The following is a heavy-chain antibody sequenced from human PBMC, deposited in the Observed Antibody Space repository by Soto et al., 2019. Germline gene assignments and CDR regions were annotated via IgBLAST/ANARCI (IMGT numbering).Heavy chain of an antibody. V-gene: IGHV3-23*01. D-gene: IGHD3-16*01. J-gene: IGHJ6*03. Sequence: EVVLLESGGTLIQTGGSLRLSCAASGFTFSFYAMSWVRQPPGKGLEWVSVITGRGDSTYDADSVKGRFAVSRDNSKNTLYLQMTGLRAEDTAVYYCAKAYGWRNYSGDYYYMAVWGKGTTVTVSS. CDR2: ITGRGDST. CDR1: GFTFSFYA. CDR3: AKAYGWRNYSGDYYYMAV.